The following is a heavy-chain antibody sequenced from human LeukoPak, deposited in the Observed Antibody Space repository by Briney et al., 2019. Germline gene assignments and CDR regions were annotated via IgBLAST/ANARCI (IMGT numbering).Heavy chain of an antibody. CDR3: ARDRHYSSSWYILGY. J-gene: IGHJ4*02. CDR1: GGSISSGDYY. D-gene: IGHD6-13*01. V-gene: IGHV4-30-4*01. Sequence: SETLSLTCTVSGGSISSGDYYWSWIRQPPGKGLEWIGYIYYSGSTYYNPSLKSRVTISVDTSKNQFSLKLSFVTAADTAVYYCARDRHYSSSWYILGYWGQGTLVTVSS. CDR2: IYYSGST.